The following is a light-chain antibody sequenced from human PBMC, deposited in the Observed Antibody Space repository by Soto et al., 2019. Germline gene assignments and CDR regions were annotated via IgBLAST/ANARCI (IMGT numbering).Light chain of an antibody. V-gene: IGKV1-27*01. J-gene: IGKJ1*01. Sequence: DIQMTQSPSSLSASVGDRVTITCRASQGISYYLAWYQQKPGKVPEVLIYDASTLQSGVPSRFSGSGSGTYFTLTISSLQPEDVATYYCQKYDSVPQTFGQGTKVEIK. CDR1: QGISYY. CDR3: QKYDSVPQT. CDR2: DAS.